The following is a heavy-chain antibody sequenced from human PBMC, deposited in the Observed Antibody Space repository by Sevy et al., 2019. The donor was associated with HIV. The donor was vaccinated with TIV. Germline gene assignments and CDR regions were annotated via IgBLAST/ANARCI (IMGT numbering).Heavy chain of an antibody. V-gene: IGHV3-33*01. CDR2: IWYDGSNK. D-gene: IGHD2-8*01. CDR3: VRDFSYCTNGVCFLDY. Sequence: GGSLRLSCAASGFTFSTYGMHWVRQAPGKGLEWVAVIWYDGSNKYYADSVKGRFTISRDNSKNTLYLQMNGVRAEDTDVYFCVRDFSYCTNGVCFLDYWGQGTLVTVSS. CDR1: GFTFSTYG. J-gene: IGHJ4*02.